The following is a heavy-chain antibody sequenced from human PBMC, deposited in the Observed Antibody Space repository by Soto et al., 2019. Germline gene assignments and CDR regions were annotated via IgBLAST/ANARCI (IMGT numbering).Heavy chain of an antibody. J-gene: IGHJ5*02. CDR3: AKDISPQALSYSSSWYQTFGFDP. Sequence: GGSLRLSCAASGFTFDDYAMHWVRQAPGKGLEWVSGISWNSGSIGYADSVKGRFTISRDNAKNSLYLQMNSLRAEDTALYYCAKDISPQALSYSSSWYQTFGFDPWGQGTLVTVSS. CDR2: ISWNSGSI. V-gene: IGHV3-9*01. D-gene: IGHD6-13*01. CDR1: GFTFDDYA.